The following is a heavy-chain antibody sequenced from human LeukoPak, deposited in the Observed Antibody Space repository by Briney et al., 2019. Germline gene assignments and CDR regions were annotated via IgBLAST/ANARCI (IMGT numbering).Heavy chain of an antibody. CDR2: INHSGST. D-gene: IGHD3-16*02. CDR1: GGSFSGYY. CDR3: ARDYDYLWESYPAF. Sequence: PSETLSLTCAVYGGSFSGYYWSWIRQPPGKGLEWIGEINHSGSTNYNPSLKSRVTISVDTSKNQFSLKLSSVTAADTAVYYCARDYDYLWESYPAFWGQGTLVTVSS. J-gene: IGHJ4*02. V-gene: IGHV4-34*01.